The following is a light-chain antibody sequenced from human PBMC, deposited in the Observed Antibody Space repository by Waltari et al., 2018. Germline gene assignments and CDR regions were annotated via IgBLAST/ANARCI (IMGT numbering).Light chain of an antibody. Sequence: VCAVPGQRVTISCAGSSSNIGAGSGVHWYQHLPGTAPKLLIYANNNRPSGVPARFSGSKSGTSASLAITGLQAEDEADYYCLSYDNRLTGWVFGGGTKVTVL. J-gene: IGLJ3*02. CDR2: ANN. CDR3: LSYDNRLTGWV. V-gene: IGLV1-40*01. CDR1: SSNIGAGSG.